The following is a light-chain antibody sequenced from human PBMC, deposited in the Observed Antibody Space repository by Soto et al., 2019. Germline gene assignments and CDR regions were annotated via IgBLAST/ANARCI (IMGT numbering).Light chain of an antibody. Sequence: EIVMTQSPATLSVSPGERATLSCRASQSVSSNLAWYQQKPGQAPRLLIYGASTRATGIPARFSGSGSGTEFTLTISSLQYEDFAVYYCQQYNNWPPYSVGQGTKLEI. CDR2: GAS. CDR3: QQYNNWPPYS. V-gene: IGKV3-15*01. CDR1: QSVSSN. J-gene: IGKJ2*03.